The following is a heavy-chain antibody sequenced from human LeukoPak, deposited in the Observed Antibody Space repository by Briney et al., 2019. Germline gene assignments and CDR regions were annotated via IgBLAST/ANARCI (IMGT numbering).Heavy chain of an antibody. CDR2: MNPNSGNT. CDR1: GYTFTSYD. D-gene: IGHD3-22*01. V-gene: IGHV1-8*01. CDR3: ARLDYYDSSGYDAFDI. Sequence: ASVTVSCKASGYTFTSYDINWVRQAPGQGLERMGWMNPNSGNTGYAQKFQGRVTMTRNTSISTAYMELSSLRSEDTAVYYCARLDYYDSSGYDAFDIWGQGTMVTVSS. J-gene: IGHJ3*02.